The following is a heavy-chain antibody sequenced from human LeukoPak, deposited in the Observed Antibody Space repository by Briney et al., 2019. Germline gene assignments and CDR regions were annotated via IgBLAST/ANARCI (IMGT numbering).Heavy chain of an antibody. CDR1: GYTFTSYG. V-gene: IGHV1-18*01. J-gene: IGHJ6*03. CDR3: ARDGGDSSSWRNYYYYYMDV. D-gene: IGHD6-13*01. CDR2: ISAYNGNT. Sequence: ASVKVSCKASGYTFTSYGISWVRQAPGQGLEWMGWISAYNGNTNYAQKLQGRVTMTTDTSTSTAYMELRSLRSDDTAVYYCARDGGDSSSWRNYYYYYMDVWGKGTTVTVSS.